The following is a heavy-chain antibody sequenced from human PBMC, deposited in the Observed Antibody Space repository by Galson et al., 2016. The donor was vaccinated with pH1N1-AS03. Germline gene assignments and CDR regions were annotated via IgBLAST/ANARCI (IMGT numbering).Heavy chain of an antibody. CDR2: YGGSDEKT. Sequence: SPRLSCAGSRFIFSEFQMSWVRQAPGKGLEWVSTYGGSDEKTYYADSVKGRFTISKDSSKNTLYLQMNTLRAEDTALYYCTTVAGTYYNGAYWGQGSLVTVSS. V-gene: IGHV3-23*01. J-gene: IGHJ4*02. D-gene: IGHD3-10*01. CDR1: RFIFSEFQ. CDR3: TTVAGTYYNGAY.